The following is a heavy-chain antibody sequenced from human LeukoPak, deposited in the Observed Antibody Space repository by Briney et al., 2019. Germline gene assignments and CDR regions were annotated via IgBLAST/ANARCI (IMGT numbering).Heavy chain of an antibody. D-gene: IGHD2-2*01. CDR2: IIPIFGTA. CDR1: GGTFSSYA. CDR3: ARDRGYCSSTSCYLDY. Sequence: GSSVKVSCKASGGTFSSYAISWVRQAPGQGLEWMGGIIPIFGTANYAQKFQGRVTITADESTSTAYMELSSLRSEDTAVYYCARDRGYCSSTSCYLDYWGQGTLVTVS. J-gene: IGHJ4*02. V-gene: IGHV1-69*01.